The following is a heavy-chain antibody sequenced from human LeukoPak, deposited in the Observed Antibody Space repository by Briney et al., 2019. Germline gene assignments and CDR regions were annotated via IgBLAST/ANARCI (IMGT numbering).Heavy chain of an antibody. CDR1: GFTFSSYS. CDR2: ISSSSSYI. D-gene: IGHD1-26*01. V-gene: IGHV3-21*01. J-gene: IGHJ3*02. Sequence: GGSLRLSCAASGFTFSSYSMNWVRQAPGKGLEWVSSISSSSSYIYYADSVKGRFTISRDNAKNSLYLQMNRLRAEDTAVYYCASRSGSYSDAFDIWGQGTMVTVSS. CDR3: ASRSGSYSDAFDI.